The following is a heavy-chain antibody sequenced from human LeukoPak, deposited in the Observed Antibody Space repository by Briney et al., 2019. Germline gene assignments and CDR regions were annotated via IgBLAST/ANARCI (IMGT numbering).Heavy chain of an antibody. CDR1: GGTFSSYA. CDR2: IIPIFGTA. D-gene: IGHD4-11*01. CDR3: ASNGDSKDYYYGMDV. J-gene: IGHJ6*02. V-gene: IGHV1-69*13. Sequence: ASVRVSCKASGGTFSSYAISWVRQAPGQGLEWMGGIIPIFGTANYAQKFQGRVTITADESTSTAYMELSSLRSEDTAVYYCASNGDSKDYYYGMDVWGQGTTVTVSS.